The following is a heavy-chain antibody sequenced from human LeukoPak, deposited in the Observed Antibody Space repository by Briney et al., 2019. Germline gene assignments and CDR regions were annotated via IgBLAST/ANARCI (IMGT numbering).Heavy chain of an antibody. D-gene: IGHD3-10*01. CDR1: GGSISSYY. V-gene: IGHV4-59*01. J-gene: IGHJ4*02. CDR2: IYYSGST. CDR3: ARVFRYYGSGSSLDY. Sequence: TSETLSLTCTVSGGSISSYYWSWIRQPPGKGLEWIGYIYYSGSTNYNPSLKSRVIISVDTSKNEFSLKLSSVTAADTAVYYCARVFRYYGSGSSLDYWGQGTLVTVSS.